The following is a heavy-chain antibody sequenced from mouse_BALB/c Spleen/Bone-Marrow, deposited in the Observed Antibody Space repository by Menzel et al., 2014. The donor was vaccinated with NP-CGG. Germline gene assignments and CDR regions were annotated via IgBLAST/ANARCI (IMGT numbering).Heavy chain of an antibody. Sequence: VQLQQSGPDLVKPSQSLSLTCTVTGYSITSGYSWHWIRQIPGNKLEWMGYIHYSGSTNYNPYLKSRISITRDTSKNQFFLQLNSVTTEDTATYYCAGYDNYDMDYWGQGTSVTVSS. V-gene: IGHV3-1*02. D-gene: IGHD2-2*01. J-gene: IGHJ4*01. CDR1: GYSITSGYS. CDR2: IHYSGST. CDR3: AGYDNYDMDY.